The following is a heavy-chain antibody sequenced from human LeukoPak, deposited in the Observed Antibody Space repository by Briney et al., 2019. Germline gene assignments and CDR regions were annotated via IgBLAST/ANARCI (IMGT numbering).Heavy chain of an antibody. D-gene: IGHD2-2*01. CDR3: ARHGVVVLAAYYYYYYMDV. CDR1: GGSIRSSSYY. Sequence: SETLSLTCTVSGGSIRSSSYYWGWIRQPPGKGLEWIGSIYYSGSTYYNPSLKSRVTISVDTSKNQFSLKLSSVTAADTAVYYCARHGVVVLAAYYYYYYMDVWGKGTTVTVSS. J-gene: IGHJ6*03. V-gene: IGHV4-39*01. CDR2: IYYSGST.